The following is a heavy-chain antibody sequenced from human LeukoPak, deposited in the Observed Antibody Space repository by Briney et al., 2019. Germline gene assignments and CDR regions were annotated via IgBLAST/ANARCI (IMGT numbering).Heavy chain of an antibody. CDR2: IIPIFGIA. V-gene: IGHV1-69*04. CDR3: ARDPREDYYDSSGAFDI. CDR1: GDTFGSYA. Sequence: SVKVSCKASGDTFGSYAISWVRQAPGQGLEWMGRIIPIFGIANYAQKFQGRVTITAEKSTSTAYMEVSSLRSEDTAVYYCARDPREDYYDSSGAFDIWGQGTMVTVSS. J-gene: IGHJ3*02. D-gene: IGHD3-22*01.